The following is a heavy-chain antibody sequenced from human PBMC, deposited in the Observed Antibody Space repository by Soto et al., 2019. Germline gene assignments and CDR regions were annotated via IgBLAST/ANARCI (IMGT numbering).Heavy chain of an antibody. CDR2: IIPLFGTA. D-gene: IGHD6-19*01. V-gene: IGHV1-69*01. J-gene: IGHJ4*02. CDR1: GGTFSTYA. Sequence: QVQLVQSGAEVKQPGSSVKVSCKTSGGTFSTYAIYWVRQAPGQGLEWMGAIIPLFGTADYAQKFQGRVTISADESTSTADMELSSLRSEDTAVYYCAIPKGCYSSGYYYFDYWGQGTLVTVSS. CDR3: AIPKGCYSSGYYYFDY.